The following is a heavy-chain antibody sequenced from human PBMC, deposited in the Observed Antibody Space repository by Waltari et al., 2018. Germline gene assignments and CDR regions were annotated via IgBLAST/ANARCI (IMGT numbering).Heavy chain of an antibody. CDR1: GFSFNSYS. CDR2: ISSSGNFI. Sequence: EVLLVESGGGLVKPGGSLRLSCAASGFSFNSYSMNWVRQAPGKGLEWVASISSSGNFIYYAESVKGRFTISRDNAKNSQYLQMNSLRAEDTAVYYCAKENGYDFDYWGQGTLVTVSS. V-gene: IGHV3-21*01. D-gene: IGHD5-12*01. J-gene: IGHJ4*02. CDR3: AKENGYDFDY.